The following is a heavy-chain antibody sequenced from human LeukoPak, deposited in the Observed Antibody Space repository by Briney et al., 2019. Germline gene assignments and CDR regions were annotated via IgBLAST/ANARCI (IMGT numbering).Heavy chain of an antibody. J-gene: IGHJ4*02. V-gene: IGHV5-51*01. CDR2: IHPDDSDT. D-gene: IGHD6-19*01. Sequence: GESLKISCKASGYTFTNYWIGWVRQMPGKGLEWMGIIHPDDSDTKYSPSFQGQVTFLVDKSTSTAYLQWSSLKASDTAIYYCARSWVAGYGTVLDYWGQGTLVTVSS. CDR3: ARSWVAGYGTVLDY. CDR1: GYTFTNYW.